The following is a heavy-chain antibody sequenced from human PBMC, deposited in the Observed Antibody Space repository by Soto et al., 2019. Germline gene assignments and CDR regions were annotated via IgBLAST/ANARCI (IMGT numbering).Heavy chain of an antibody. J-gene: IGHJ4*02. CDR2: IYSGGST. V-gene: IGHV3-66*01. Sequence: GGSLRLSCAASGFTVSSNYMSWVRQAPGKGLEWVSVIYSGGSTYYADSVKGRFTISRDNSKNTLYLQMNSLRAEDTAVYYCARDRHSSSWYYYVYWGQGTLVTVSS. CDR3: ARDRHSSSWYYYVY. D-gene: IGHD6-13*01. CDR1: GFTVSSNY.